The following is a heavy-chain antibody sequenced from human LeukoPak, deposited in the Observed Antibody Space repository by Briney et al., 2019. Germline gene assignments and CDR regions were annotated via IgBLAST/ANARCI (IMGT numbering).Heavy chain of an antibody. V-gene: IGHV3-7*03. Sequence: PGGSLRLSCAVSGFTFSSCWMSWVRQAPGKGLEWVANIKQDGSEKYYVDSVKGRLTISRDNAKNSLYLQMNSLRDEDTAVYYCARARFDYWGQGTLVTVSS. CDR3: ARARFDY. J-gene: IGHJ4*02. CDR2: IKQDGSEK. CDR1: GFTFSSCW.